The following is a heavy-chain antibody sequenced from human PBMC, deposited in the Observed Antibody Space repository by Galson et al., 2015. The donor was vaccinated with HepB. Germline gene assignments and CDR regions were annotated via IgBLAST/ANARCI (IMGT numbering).Heavy chain of an antibody. J-gene: IGHJ3*02. D-gene: IGHD3-10*01. CDR3: ARGGLLWFGLGAFDI. CDR2: IKQDGSEK. CDR1: GFTFSSYW. V-gene: IGHV3-7*01. Sequence: SLRLSCAASGFTFSSYWMSWVRQAPGKGLKWVANIKQDGSEKYYVDSVKGRFTISRDNAKNSLYLQMNSLRADDTAVYYCARGGLLWFGLGAFDIWGQGTMVTVSS.